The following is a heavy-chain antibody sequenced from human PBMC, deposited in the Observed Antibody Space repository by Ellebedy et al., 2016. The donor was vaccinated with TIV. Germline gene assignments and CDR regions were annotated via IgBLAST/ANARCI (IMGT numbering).Heavy chain of an antibody. J-gene: IGHJ3*02. Sequence: GESLKISCTASGFTFSNYAMTWVRQAPGKGLEWVSAISGSGGSTYYEDSVKGRFTISRDNSKNTLYLQMSSLRAEDTAVYYCGKNTYSSSWLSGGGDAFDIWGQGTMVTVSS. CDR1: GFTFSNYA. CDR3: GKNTYSSSWLSGGGDAFDI. D-gene: IGHD6-13*01. CDR2: ISGSGGST. V-gene: IGHV3-23*01.